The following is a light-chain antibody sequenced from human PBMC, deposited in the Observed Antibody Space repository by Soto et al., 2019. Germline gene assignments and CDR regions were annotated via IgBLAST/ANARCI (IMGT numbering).Light chain of an antibody. CDR3: QQYGNLYT. J-gene: IGKJ2*01. CDR2: GAS. CDR1: QSVSNNY. Sequence: EIVLTQSPGTLSLSPGERATLSCRASQSVSNNYLAWYQQKPGQAPRLLIYGASSRATGIPDRFSGSGSGTDFTLTISRLEPEDFAVYYCQQYGNLYTFGQGTKLEIK. V-gene: IGKV3-20*01.